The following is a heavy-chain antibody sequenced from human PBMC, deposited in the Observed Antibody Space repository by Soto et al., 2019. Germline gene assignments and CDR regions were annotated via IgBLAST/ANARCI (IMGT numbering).Heavy chain of an antibody. CDR1: GFMFSKSW. D-gene: IGHD1-7*01. V-gene: IGHV3-7*03. CDR3: TTNPTGTRLNWFDP. J-gene: IGHJ5*02. Sequence: PGGSLRLSCEASGFMFSKSWMSWVRQTPGMGLEWVANMNGDGSQKYYVDSVKGRFTISRDNAKNSLYLQMNSLKTEDTAVYYCTTNPTGTRLNWFDPWGQGTLVTVSS. CDR2: MNGDGSQK.